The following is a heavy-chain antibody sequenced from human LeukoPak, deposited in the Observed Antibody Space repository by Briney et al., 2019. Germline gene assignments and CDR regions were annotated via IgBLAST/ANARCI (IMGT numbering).Heavy chain of an antibody. Sequence: SETLSLTCTVSGGSISSYYWSWIRQPPVKGLEWIGYIYYSGSTNYNPSLKSRVTISVDTSKNQFSLKLSSVTAADTAVYYCARAVYSSGWYMNPYDYWGQGTLVTVSS. V-gene: IGHV4-59*01. CDR1: GGSISSYY. CDR3: ARAVYSSGWYMNPYDY. CDR2: IYYSGST. D-gene: IGHD6-19*01. J-gene: IGHJ4*02.